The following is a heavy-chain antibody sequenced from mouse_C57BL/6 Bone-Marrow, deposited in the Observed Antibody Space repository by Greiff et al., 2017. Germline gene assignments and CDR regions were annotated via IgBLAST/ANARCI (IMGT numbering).Heavy chain of an antibody. CDR2: IDPSDSYT. Sequence: VKLQQPGAELVRPGSSVKLSCKASGYTFTSYWMHWVKQRAGQGLEWIGVIDPSDSYTNYNQKFKGKATLTVDTSSSTAYMQLSSLTSEDSAVYYCASSRLRRAWFAYWGQGTLVTVSA. V-gene: IGHV1-59*01. CDR3: ASSRLRRAWFAY. CDR1: GYTFTSYW. D-gene: IGHD2-4*01. J-gene: IGHJ3*01.